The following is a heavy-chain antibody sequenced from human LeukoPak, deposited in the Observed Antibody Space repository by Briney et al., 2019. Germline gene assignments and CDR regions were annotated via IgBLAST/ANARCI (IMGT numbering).Heavy chain of an antibody. Sequence: GGSLRLSCAASGFTFSSYSMNWVRQAPGKGLEWVSSISSSSSYIYYADSVKGRFTISRDNAKNSLYLQMNSLRAEDTAVYYCARDPLGPYYYGMDVWGQGTTVTASS. CDR3: ARDPLGPYYYGMDV. CDR2: ISSSSSYI. D-gene: IGHD7-27*01. V-gene: IGHV3-21*01. J-gene: IGHJ6*02. CDR1: GFTFSSYS.